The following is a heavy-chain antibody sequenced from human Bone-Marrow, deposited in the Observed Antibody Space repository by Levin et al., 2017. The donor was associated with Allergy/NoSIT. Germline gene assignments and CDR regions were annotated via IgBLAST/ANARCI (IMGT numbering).Heavy chain of an antibody. CDR2: MNPNSGNT. V-gene: IGHV1-8*01. Sequence: ASVKVSCKASGYTFTSYDINWVRQATGQGLEWMGWMNPNSGNTGYAQKFQGRVTMTRNTSISTAYMELSSLRSEDTAVYYCARVLRFLEWLLWTADYWGQGTLVTVSS. CDR1: GYTFTSYD. D-gene: IGHD3-3*01. CDR3: ARVLRFLEWLLWTADY. J-gene: IGHJ4*02.